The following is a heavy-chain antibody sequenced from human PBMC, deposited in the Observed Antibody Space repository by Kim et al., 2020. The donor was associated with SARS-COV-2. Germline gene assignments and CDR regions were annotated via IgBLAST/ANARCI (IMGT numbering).Heavy chain of an antibody. CDR1: GGSFSGYY. Sequence: SETLSLTCAVYGGSFSGYYWSWIRQPPGKGLEWIGEINHSGSTNYNPSLKSRVTISVDTSKNQFSLKLRSVTAADTAVYYCARARSVTSVGVAIELSGM. CDR3: ARARSVTSVGVAIELSGM. J-gene: IGHJ6*01. CDR2: INHSGST. D-gene: IGHD3-3*01. V-gene: IGHV4-34*01.